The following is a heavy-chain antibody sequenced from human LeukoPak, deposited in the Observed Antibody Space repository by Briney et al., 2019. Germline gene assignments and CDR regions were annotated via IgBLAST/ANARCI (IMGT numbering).Heavy chain of an antibody. CDR1: GFTFSSYA. Sequence: PGGSLRLSCAASGFTFSSYAMSWVRQASEKGLEWVSAISGSGGSTYYADSVKGRFTISRDNSKNTLYLQMNSLRAEDTAVYYCVLGPYYYDSSGYYYVPFDYWGQGTLVTVSS. D-gene: IGHD3-22*01. J-gene: IGHJ4*02. V-gene: IGHV3-23*01. CDR2: ISGSGGST. CDR3: VLGPYYYDSSGYYYVPFDY.